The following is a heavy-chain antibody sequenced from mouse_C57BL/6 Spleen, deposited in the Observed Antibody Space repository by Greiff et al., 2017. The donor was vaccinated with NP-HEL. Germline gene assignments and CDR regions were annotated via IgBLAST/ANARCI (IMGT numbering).Heavy chain of an antibody. V-gene: IGHV1-64*01. CDR2: IHPNSGST. CDR3: ARGGYDYYAMDY. Sequence: QVQLQQPGAELVKPGASVKLSCKASGYTFTSYWMHWVKQRPGQGLEWIGMIHPNSGSTNYNEKFKSKATLTVDKSSSTAYMQLSSLTSEESAVYYCARGGYDYYAMDYWGQGTSVTVSS. CDR1: GYTFTSYW. J-gene: IGHJ4*01.